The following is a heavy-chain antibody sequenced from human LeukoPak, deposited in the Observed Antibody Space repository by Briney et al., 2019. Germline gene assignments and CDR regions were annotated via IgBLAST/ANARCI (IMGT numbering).Heavy chain of an antibody. D-gene: IGHD6-13*01. CDR3: AKEYSSSWPVGIDY. CDR2: IWYDGSNK. Sequence: GGSLRLSCAASGFTFSSYGMHWVRQAPGKGLEWVAVIWYDGSNKYYADSVKGRFTISRDNSKNTLYLQRNSLRAEDTAVYYCAKEYSSSWPVGIDYWGQGTLVTVSS. CDR1: GFTFSSYG. V-gene: IGHV3-33*06. J-gene: IGHJ4*02.